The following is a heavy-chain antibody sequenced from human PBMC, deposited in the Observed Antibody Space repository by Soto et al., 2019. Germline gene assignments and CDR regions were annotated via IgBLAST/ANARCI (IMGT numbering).Heavy chain of an antibody. V-gene: IGHV4-59*01. CDR2: IYYNGST. CDR1: GGSISSYY. D-gene: IGHD3-22*01. CDR3: ARDAPSNYDSSGYAPYYFDY. Sequence: SETLSLTCTVSGGSISSYYWSWIRQPPGKGLEWIGYIYYNGSTNYNPSLKSRVTISVDTSKNQFSLKLSSVTAADTAVYYCARDAPSNYDSSGYAPYYFDYWGQGTLVTVSS. J-gene: IGHJ4*02.